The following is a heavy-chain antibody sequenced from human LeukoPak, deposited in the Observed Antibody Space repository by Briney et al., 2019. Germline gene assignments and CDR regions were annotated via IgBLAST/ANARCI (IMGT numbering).Heavy chain of an antibody. J-gene: IGHJ6*01. Sequence: SETLSLTCTVSGGSISSNTYYWDWIRQPPGKGLECIGSIYYGGSTYYNPSLKSRVTISGDTSKSQFSLKLSSVTAADTAVYYCARANYDSSGYRRYYNYYGMDVWGQGTTVTVSS. V-gene: IGHV4-39*07. D-gene: IGHD3-22*01. CDR1: GGSISSNTYY. CDR3: ARANYDSSGYRRYYNYYGMDV. CDR2: IYYGGST.